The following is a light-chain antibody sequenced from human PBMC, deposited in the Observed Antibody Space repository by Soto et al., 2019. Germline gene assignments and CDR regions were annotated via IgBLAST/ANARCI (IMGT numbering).Light chain of an antibody. Sequence: DIQMTQSPSSLSASVGDRVTITCRASQSISRDLNWYQQKPGKAPKLLIYTASSLQSGVPSRFSGRGSGTDFTLTISSLQPADFATYYCQQSYNSPPWTFGQGTKVEIK. CDR1: QSISRD. J-gene: IGKJ1*01. CDR2: TAS. CDR3: QQSYNSPPWT. V-gene: IGKV1-39*01.